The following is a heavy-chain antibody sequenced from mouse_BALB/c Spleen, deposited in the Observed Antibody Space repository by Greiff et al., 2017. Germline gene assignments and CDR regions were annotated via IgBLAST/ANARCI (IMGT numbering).Heavy chain of an antibody. J-gene: IGHJ2*01. CDR2: ISSGGSYT. CDR1: GFTFSSYG. V-gene: IGHV5-6*02. CDR3: ARRGPRFDY. Sequence: EVKLVESGGDLVKPGGSLKLSCAASGFTFSSYGMSWVRQTPDKRLEWVATISSGGSYTYYPDSVKGRFTISRDNAKNTLYLQMSSLKSEDTAMYYCARRGPRFDYWGQGTTLTVSS.